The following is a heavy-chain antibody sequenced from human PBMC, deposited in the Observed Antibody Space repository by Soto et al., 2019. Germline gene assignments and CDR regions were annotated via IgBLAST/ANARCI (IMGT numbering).Heavy chain of an antibody. CDR3: ARSITPTYYYDSSGYPIFDY. D-gene: IGHD3-22*01. CDR1: GYTFTSYA. V-gene: IGHV1-3*01. CDR2: INAGNGNT. Sequence: QVQLVQSGAEVKKPGASVKVSCKASGYTFTSYAMHWVRQAPGQRLEWMGWINAGNGNTKYSQKFQGRVTITRDTSASTAYMELSSLRSEDTAVYYCARSITPTYYYDSSGYPIFDYWGQGTLVTVSS. J-gene: IGHJ4*02.